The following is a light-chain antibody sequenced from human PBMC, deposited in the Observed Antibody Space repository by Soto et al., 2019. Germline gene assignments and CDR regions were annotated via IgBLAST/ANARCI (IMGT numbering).Light chain of an antibody. J-gene: IGLJ3*02. CDR2: EVT. CDR1: SSDVGAYNY. V-gene: IGLV2-8*01. CDR3: SSFASSNTWV. Sequence: QSALTQPPSASGSPGQSVTISCTGTSSDVGAYNYVSWYQQNAGKDPKLVIYEVTKRPSGGPDRFYGSKSANTASLTVSGLQAEYEADYYCSSFASSNTWVFGGGTKLTVL.